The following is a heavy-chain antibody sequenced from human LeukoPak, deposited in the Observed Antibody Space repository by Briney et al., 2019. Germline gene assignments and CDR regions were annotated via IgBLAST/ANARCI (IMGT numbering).Heavy chain of an antibody. CDR2: ISSSSSTI. D-gene: IGHD3-10*01. V-gene: IGHV3-48*03. CDR3: ARDHFGLTYNWFDP. Sequence: GGSLRLSCTVSGFTFSRYEMNWVRQAPGKGLEWVSCISSSSSTIYYADSVKGRFTISRDNAKNSLYLQMNSLRAEDTAVYYCARDHFGLTYNWFDPWGQGTLVTVSS. CDR1: GFTFSRYE. J-gene: IGHJ5*02.